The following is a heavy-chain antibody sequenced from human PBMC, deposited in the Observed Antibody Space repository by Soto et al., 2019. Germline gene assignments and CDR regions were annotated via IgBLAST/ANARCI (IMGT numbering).Heavy chain of an antibody. Sequence: QVQLQQWGAGLLKPSETLSLTCAVYGGSFSGYYWSWIRQPPGKGLEWIGQINHSGRTNYNPSLNSRVTISVDTSKNQFSLKLNSVTAADTAVYYCARSPMGLLFRYYFDYWGQGTLVTVSS. D-gene: IGHD2-21*02. V-gene: IGHV4-34*01. CDR2: INHSGRT. J-gene: IGHJ4*02. CDR1: GGSFSGYY. CDR3: ARSPMGLLFRYYFDY.